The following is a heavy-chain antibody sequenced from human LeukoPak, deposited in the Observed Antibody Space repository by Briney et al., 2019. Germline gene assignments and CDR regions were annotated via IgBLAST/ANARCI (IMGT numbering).Heavy chain of an antibody. J-gene: IGHJ6*02. V-gene: IGHV4-61*01. CDR2: IYYSGST. D-gene: IGHD3-22*01. Sequence: PSETLSLTCTVSGGSISSGSYYWSWIRQPPGKGLEWIGYIYYSGSTNYNPSLKSRVTISVDTSKNQFSLKLSSVTAADTAVYYCARLGSIYDSSQTYYYYGMDVWGQGTTVTVSS. CDR1: GGSISSGSYY. CDR3: ARLGSIYDSSQTYYYYGMDV.